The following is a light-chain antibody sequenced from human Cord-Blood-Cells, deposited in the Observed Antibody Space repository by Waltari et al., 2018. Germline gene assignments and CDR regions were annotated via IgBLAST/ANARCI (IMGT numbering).Light chain of an antibody. Sequence: IVLTPSPATLSLSPGDRATLPCRASQSVSSYLALYQQKPGQAPRLLIYDASNRATGIPARFSGSGSGTDFTLTISSLEPEDFAVYYCQQRSNWPLTFGGGTKVEIK. V-gene: IGKV3-11*01. CDR1: QSVSSY. J-gene: IGKJ4*01. CDR3: QQRSNWPLT. CDR2: DAS.